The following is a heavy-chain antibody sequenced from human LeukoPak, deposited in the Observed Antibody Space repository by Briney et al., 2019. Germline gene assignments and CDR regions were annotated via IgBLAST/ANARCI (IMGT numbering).Heavy chain of an antibody. CDR3: ARPIVVVHLRAFDI. D-gene: IGHD2-21*01. CDR2: INHSGST. Sequence: PSETLSVICAVYGGSFSGYYWSWIRQPPGKGLEWIGEINHSGSTNYNPSLKSRVTISVDTSKNQVSLKLSSVTAADRAVYYCARPIVVVHLRAFDIWGQGTMVTVSS. CDR1: GGSFSGYY. V-gene: IGHV4-34*01. J-gene: IGHJ3*02.